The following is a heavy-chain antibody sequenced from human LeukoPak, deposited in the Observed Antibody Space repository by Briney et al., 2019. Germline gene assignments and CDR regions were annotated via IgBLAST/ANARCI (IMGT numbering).Heavy chain of an antibody. V-gene: IGHV1-2*02. CDR2: INPNSGDT. D-gene: IGHD3-22*01. Sequence: VASVKVSCKASGYSFIDFYIHFVRQAPGQGLEWMGWINPNSGDTKYAQTFQGRVTVSGDTSISTAYMELSSLTIDDTAVYYCARIPYYDGAYYYDDYWGQGTLVTVSS. CDR3: ARIPYYDGAYYYDDY. J-gene: IGHJ4*02. CDR1: GYSFIDFY.